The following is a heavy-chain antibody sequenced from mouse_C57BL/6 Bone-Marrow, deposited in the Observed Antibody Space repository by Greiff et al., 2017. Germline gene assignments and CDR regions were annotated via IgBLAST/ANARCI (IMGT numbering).Heavy chain of an antibody. V-gene: IGHV14-2*01. CDR2: LDPEDGDT. J-gene: IGHJ2*01. CDR3: ARSSLRYHFDY. CDR1: GFNIKDYY. D-gene: IGHD1-1*01. Sequence: VHVKQSGAELVKPGASVKLSCTASGFNIKDYYMHWVKQRPEQGLEWIGRLDPEDGDTKYAPKFQGKATITADTSSNTAYLQLSSLTSEDTAVYYCARSSLRYHFDYWGQGTTLTVS.